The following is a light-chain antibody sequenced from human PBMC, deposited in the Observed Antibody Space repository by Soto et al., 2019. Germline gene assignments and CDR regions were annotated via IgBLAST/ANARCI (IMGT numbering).Light chain of an antibody. CDR2: GAS. J-gene: IGKJ5*01. CDR3: QQYNNWPPWT. V-gene: IGKV3-20*01. CDR1: HTVTSNY. Sequence: DIVLTQSPGTLSLSPLERSTLSFIAIHTVTSNYLVWYQQKPGQTPRLLIYGASSRATGIPDRFSGGGSGTEFALTISSLQSEDFALYYCQQYNNWPPWTFGQGTRLEIK.